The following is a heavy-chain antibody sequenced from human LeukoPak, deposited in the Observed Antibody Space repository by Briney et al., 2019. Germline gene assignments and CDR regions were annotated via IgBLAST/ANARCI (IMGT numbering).Heavy chain of an antibody. D-gene: IGHD2-15*01. Sequence: PGGSLRFSCAASGFTFSSYWMSWVRQAPGKGLEWVASINKDGSGKYYLDSVRGRFTISRDNAENSLFLQMNSLRAEDTAVYYCARIFSATDAFDIWGQGTMVTVSS. CDR3: ARIFSATDAFDI. CDR1: GFTFSSYW. V-gene: IGHV3-7*01. CDR2: INKDGSGK. J-gene: IGHJ3*02.